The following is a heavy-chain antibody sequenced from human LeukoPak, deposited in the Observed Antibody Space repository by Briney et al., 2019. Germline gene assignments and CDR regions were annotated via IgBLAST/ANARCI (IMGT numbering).Heavy chain of an antibody. D-gene: IGHD2/OR15-2a*01. CDR3: ARDLSLEF. V-gene: IGHV3-23*01. Sequence: PGGSLRLSCAASGFTFSTYSMSWVRQAPGKGLEWVSAISGSGGSTYYADSVKGRFTISRDNSKNTVYLQMNSLRAEDTAVYYCARDLSLEFWGQGTLVTVSS. CDR1: GFTFSTYS. J-gene: IGHJ4*02. CDR2: ISGSGGST.